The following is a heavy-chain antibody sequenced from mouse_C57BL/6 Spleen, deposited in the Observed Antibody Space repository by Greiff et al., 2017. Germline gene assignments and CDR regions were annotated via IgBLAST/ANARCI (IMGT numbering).Heavy chain of an antibody. CDR1: GFTFTDYY. J-gene: IGHJ2*01. CDR3: ARYEGSGYPLFDY. V-gene: IGHV7-3*01. D-gene: IGHD3-2*02. Sequence: EVQGVESGGGLVQPGGSLSLSCAASGFTFTDYYMSWVRQPPGKALEWLGFIRNKANGYTTEYSASVKGRFTISRDNSQSILYLQMNALRAEDSATDYCARYEGSGYPLFDYWGQGTTLTVSS. CDR2: IRNKANGYTT.